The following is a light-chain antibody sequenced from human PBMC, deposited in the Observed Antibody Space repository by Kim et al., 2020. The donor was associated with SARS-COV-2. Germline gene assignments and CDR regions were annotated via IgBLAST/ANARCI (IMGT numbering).Light chain of an antibody. V-gene: IGKV1-27*01. CDR2: AAT. J-gene: IGKJ1*01. Sequence: VSVEDGVTLTCRASQGISNYLAWSQQKPGKPPKLLIYAATTLQLGVSSRFSGSGSGTAFTLTISDLQPEDVATYYCQKYNTAPWTFGHGTKVEIK. CDR1: QGISNY. CDR3: QKYNTAPWT.